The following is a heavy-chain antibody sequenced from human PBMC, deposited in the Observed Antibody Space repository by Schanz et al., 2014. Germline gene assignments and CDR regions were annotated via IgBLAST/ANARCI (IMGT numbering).Heavy chain of an antibody. Sequence: EVQLVESGGGLVQPGGSLRLSCAASGFTLSNSDMHWVRQGTGKGLEWVSALSGSGGSTYYADSVKGRFTISRDSGQNSLYLQMNSLRAGDTAVYYCARRTDWNLHYWGQGALVTVSS. D-gene: IGHD1-1*01. CDR3: ARRTDWNLHY. CDR1: GFTLSNSD. J-gene: IGHJ4*02. V-gene: IGHV3-13*01. CDR2: SGSGGST.